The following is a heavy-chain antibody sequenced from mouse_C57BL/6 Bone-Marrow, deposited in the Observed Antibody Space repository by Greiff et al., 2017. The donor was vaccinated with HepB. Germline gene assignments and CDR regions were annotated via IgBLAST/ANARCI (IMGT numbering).Heavy chain of an antibody. V-gene: IGHV5-4*01. CDR1: GFTFSSYA. Sequence: EVQVVESGGGLVKPGGSLKLSCAASGFTFSSYAMSWVRQTPEKRLEWVATISDGGSYTYYPDNVKGRFTISRDNAKNNLYLQMSHLKSEDTAMYYCARDLIPTDGGQGTLVTVSA. CDR2: ISDGGSYT. J-gene: IGHJ3*01. CDR3: ARDLIPTD. D-gene: IGHD1-1*01.